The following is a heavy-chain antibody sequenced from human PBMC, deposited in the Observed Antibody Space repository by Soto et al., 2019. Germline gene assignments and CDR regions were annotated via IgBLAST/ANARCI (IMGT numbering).Heavy chain of an antibody. Sequence: QVQLVESGGGVVQPGRSLRLSCAASGFTFSSYAMHWVRQAPGKGLEWVAVISYDGSNKYYADSVKGRFTISRDNSKNTLYLQMNRLRAEDTAVYYCARDPGTRGVVVVAATEPYYYYYGMDVWGQGTTVTVSS. J-gene: IGHJ6*02. CDR1: GFTFSSYA. D-gene: IGHD2-15*01. V-gene: IGHV3-30-3*01. CDR2: ISYDGSNK. CDR3: ARDPGTRGVVVVAATEPYYYYYGMDV.